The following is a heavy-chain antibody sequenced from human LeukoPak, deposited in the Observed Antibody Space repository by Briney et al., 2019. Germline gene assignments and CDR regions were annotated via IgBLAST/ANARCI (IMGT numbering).Heavy chain of an antibody. V-gene: IGHV4-39*01. CDR3: ARLLGGIGAAAVDY. D-gene: IGHD6-13*01. Sequence: PSETLSLTRTVAGGSISSSSYYWGWNRQPPGKGLEWIGSICYSGSTYYNPSLKSRVTISVDTSKNQFSLKLSSVTAADTAVYYCARLLGGIGAAAVDYWGQGTLVTVSS. CDR1: GGSISSSSYY. J-gene: IGHJ4*02. CDR2: ICYSGST.